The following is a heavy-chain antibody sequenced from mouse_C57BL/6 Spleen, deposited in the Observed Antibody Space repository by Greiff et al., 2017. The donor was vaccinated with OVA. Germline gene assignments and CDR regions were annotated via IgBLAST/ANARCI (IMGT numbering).Heavy chain of an antibody. Sequence: VQLKQSVAELVRPGASVKLSCTASGFNIKNTYLHWVKQRPEQGLEWIGRIDPANGNTKYAPKFQGKATITADTSSNTAYLQLSSLTSEDTAIYYCASYGSTDYYAMDYWGQGTSVTVSS. D-gene: IGHD1-1*01. CDR2: IDPANGNT. V-gene: IGHV14-3*01. CDR1: GFNIKNTY. J-gene: IGHJ4*01. CDR3: ASYGSTDYYAMDY.